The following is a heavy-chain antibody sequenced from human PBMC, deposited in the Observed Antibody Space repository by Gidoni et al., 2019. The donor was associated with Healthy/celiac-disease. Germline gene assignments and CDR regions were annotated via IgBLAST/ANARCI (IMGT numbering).Heavy chain of an antibody. CDR3: ARGPGYDFWSGYYGSDY. Sequence: QVQLQQWGAGLLKPSETLSLTCAVYGGSFSGYYWSWIRQPPGKGLEWIGEINHSGSTNYNPSLKSRVTISVDTSKNQFSLKLSSVTAADTAVYYCARGPGYDFWSGYYGSDYWGQGTLVTVSS. D-gene: IGHD3-3*01. CDR2: INHSGST. CDR1: GGSFSGYY. J-gene: IGHJ4*02. V-gene: IGHV4-34*01.